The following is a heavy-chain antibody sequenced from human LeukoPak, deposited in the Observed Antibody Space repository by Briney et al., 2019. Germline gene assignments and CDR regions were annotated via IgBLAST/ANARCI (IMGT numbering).Heavy chain of an antibody. CDR3: ARRGRIAVAGGFLS. Sequence: SETLSLTCTVSGGSISSSSYYWGWIRQPPGKGLEWIGSIYYSGSTYYNPSLKSRVTISVDTSKNQFSLKLSSVTAADTAVYYCARRGRIAVAGGFLSWGQGTLVTVSS. J-gene: IGHJ5*02. CDR1: GGSISSSSYY. V-gene: IGHV4-39*07. D-gene: IGHD6-19*01. CDR2: IYYSGST.